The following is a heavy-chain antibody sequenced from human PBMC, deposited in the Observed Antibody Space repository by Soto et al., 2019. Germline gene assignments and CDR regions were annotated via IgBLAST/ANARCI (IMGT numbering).Heavy chain of an antibody. J-gene: IGHJ6*02. CDR1: GFTFSSYG. CDR2: IWYDGSNK. CDR3: ARDFVPSGYDRYYGMDV. Sequence: PGGSLKLSCAASGFTFSSYGMHWARQAPGKGLEWVAVIWYDGSNKYYADSVKGRFTISRDNSKNTLYLQMNSLRAEDTAVYYCARDFVPSGYDRYYGMDVWGQGTTVTVS. V-gene: IGHV3-33*01. D-gene: IGHD5-12*01.